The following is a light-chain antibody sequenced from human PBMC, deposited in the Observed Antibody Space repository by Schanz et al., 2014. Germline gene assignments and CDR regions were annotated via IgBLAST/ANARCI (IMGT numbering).Light chain of an antibody. CDR3: QQSYSAPYT. CDR1: QSIGTY. Sequence: DTVMTQSPSSLSAAVGDTVTIPCRASQSIGTYLHWYQQKPGKAPKVLIYGASSLQSGVPSRFSGSGSGTDFTLTINSLQPEDFATYYCQQSYSAPYTFGQGTKLEIK. V-gene: IGKV1-39*01. CDR2: GAS. J-gene: IGKJ2*01.